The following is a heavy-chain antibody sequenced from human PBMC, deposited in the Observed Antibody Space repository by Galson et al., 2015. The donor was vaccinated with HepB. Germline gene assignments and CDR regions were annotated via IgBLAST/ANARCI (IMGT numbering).Heavy chain of an antibody. Sequence: SLRLSCAASGFTFSSYSMNWVRQAPGKGLEWVSYISSSSSTIYYADSVKGRFTISRDNAKNSLYLQMNSLRAEDTAVYYCARAQTGGYYDSSGEGDYWGQGTLVTVSS. CDR3: ARAQTGGYYDSSGEGDY. CDR1: GFTFSSYS. CDR2: ISSSSSTI. V-gene: IGHV3-48*04. D-gene: IGHD3-22*01. J-gene: IGHJ4*02.